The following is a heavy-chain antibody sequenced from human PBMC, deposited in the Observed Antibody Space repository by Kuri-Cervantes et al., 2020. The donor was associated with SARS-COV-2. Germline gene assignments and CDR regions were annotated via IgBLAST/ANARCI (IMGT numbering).Heavy chain of an antibody. CDR3: AKKGVDYYGSGSYSGWFDP. Sequence: GGSLRLSCAASGFTFSSYAMSWVRQAPGKGLEWVSSISSSSSYIYYADSVKGRFTISRDNAKNSLYLQMNSLRAEDTAVYYCAKKGVDYYGSGSYSGWFDPWGQGTLVTVSS. D-gene: IGHD3-10*01. CDR2: ISSSSSYI. CDR1: GFTFSSYA. V-gene: IGHV3-21*01. J-gene: IGHJ5*02.